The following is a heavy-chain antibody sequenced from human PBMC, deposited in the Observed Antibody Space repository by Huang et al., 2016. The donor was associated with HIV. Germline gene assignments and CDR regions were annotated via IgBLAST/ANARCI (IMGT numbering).Heavy chain of an antibody. V-gene: IGHV4-34*01. CDR1: GVSFSRYY. CDR2: INHVGNT. Sequence: QVQLQQWGAGLLKPSETLSLTCAVYGVSFSRYYCNWIRQSPGKGLDWIGQINHVGNTNYNPSLESRVSMSVDTSKNQFSLKLNSVTGADTAMYYCAREVMISFGGPFDPWGQGTLVTVSS. CDR3: AREVMISFGGPFDP. J-gene: IGHJ5*02. D-gene: IGHD3-16*01.